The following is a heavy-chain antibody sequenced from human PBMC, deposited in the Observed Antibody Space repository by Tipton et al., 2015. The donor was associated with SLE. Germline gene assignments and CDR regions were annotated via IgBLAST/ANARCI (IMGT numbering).Heavy chain of an antibody. V-gene: IGHV3-33*06. CDR1: GFTFSSYG. J-gene: IGHJ4*02. CDR3: AKQEYSRSSDYFDY. CDR2: IWYDGSNK. D-gene: IGHD6-6*01. Sequence: SLRLSCAASGFTFSSYGMHWVRQAPGKGLEWVAVIWYDGSNKYYADSVKGRFTISRDNSRNTLHLQMISLKVGDTAIYYCAKQEYSRSSDYFDYWGQGALVTVSS.